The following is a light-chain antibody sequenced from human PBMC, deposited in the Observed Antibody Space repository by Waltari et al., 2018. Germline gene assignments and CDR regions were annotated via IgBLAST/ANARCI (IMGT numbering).Light chain of an antibody. J-gene: IGKJ2*01. Sequence: DIQMTQSPSSLSASVGDRVTIPCRASPSISSYLTWYQQNPGKAPKLLIYAASSLQSVFPSMFSGSGSGTDFTLTISSLQPEDFATYYCQQSYSTPYTFGQGTKREIK. V-gene: IGKV1-39*01. CDR1: PSISSY. CDR3: QQSYSTPYT. CDR2: AAS.